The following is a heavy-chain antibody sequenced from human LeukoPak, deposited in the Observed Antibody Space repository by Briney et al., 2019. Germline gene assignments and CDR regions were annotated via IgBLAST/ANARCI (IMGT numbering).Heavy chain of an antibody. CDR1: GYTFTGYY. D-gene: IGHD2-2*01. CDR3: ARDLDQYQPLMYMDV. CDR2: INPNSGGT. Sequence: ASVKVSCKASGYTFTGYYMHWVRQAPGQGLEWMGWINPNSGGTNYAQKFQGRVTMTRDTSISTAYMELSRLRSDDTAVYYCARDLDQYQPLMYMDVWGKGTTVTVSS. V-gene: IGHV1-2*02. J-gene: IGHJ6*03.